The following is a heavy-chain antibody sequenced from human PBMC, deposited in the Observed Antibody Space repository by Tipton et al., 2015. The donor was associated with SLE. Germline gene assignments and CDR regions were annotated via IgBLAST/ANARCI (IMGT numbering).Heavy chain of an antibody. CDR3: ARTETGRYDYST. D-gene: IGHD4-11*01. V-gene: IGHV4-61*10. Sequence: TLSLTCTVSGGSISSGSYYWSWIRQPAGRGLEWIGYIYYSGSTNYNPSLKSRVTISVDTSKNQFSLKLSSVTAADTAVYYCARTETGRYDYSTWGQGTLVTVSS. CDR1: GGSISSGSYY. J-gene: IGHJ5*02. CDR2: IYYSGST.